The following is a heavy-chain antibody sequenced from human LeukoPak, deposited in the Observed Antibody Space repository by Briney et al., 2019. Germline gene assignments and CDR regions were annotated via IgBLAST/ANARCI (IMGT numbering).Heavy chain of an antibody. D-gene: IGHD3-22*01. Sequence: GGALRLSCSASGFTFSDYDMNWIGPARGKGVEGVSYIRSDGSTIYDADSVKGRFFISRDNARNSLYLQMNSLRAEDTAVYYCAREGRGYYGYFDYWGQGTLVTVSS. J-gene: IGHJ4*02. CDR3: AREGRGYYGYFDY. V-gene: IGHV3-11*01. CDR1: GFTFSDYD. CDR2: IRSDGSTI.